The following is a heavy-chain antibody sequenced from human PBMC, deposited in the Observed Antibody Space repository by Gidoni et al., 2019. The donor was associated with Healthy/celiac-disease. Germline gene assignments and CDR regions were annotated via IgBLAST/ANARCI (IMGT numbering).Heavy chain of an antibody. CDR2: ISYDGSNK. D-gene: IGHD2-2*01. CDR1: GFTFSSYG. J-gene: IGHJ6*03. CDR3: ANSGGYCSSTSCPRDYYYYMDV. V-gene: IGHV3-30*18. Sequence: QVQLVASGGGVVQPGRSLSLSCAASGFTFSSYGMHWVRQAPGKGLEWVAVISYDGSNKYYADSVKGRFTISRDNSKNTLYLQMNSLRAEDTAVYYCANSGGYCSSTSCPRDYYYYMDVWGKGTTVTVSS.